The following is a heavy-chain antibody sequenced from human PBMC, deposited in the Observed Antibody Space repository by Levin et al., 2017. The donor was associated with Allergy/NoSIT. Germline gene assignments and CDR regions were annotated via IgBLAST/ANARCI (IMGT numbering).Heavy chain of an antibody. Sequence: PSETLSLTCSVSGGSISRNYWTWIRQPPGKGLQWIGSISYSGSTNNPSLKSRVSISVDTSKNQFSLTLSSVTAADSAVYYCARQSGFCTGSNCYLFWFDTWGQGTLVTVSS. CDR3: ARQSGFCTGSNCYLFWFDT. CDR2: ISYSGST. V-gene: IGHV4-59*08. D-gene: IGHD2-15*01. CDR1: GGSISRNY. J-gene: IGHJ5*02.